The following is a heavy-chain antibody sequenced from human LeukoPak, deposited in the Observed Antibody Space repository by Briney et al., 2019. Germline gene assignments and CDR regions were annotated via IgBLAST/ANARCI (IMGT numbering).Heavy chain of an antibody. J-gene: IGHJ6*03. D-gene: IGHD6-6*01. V-gene: IGHV4-59*01. CDR3: ARAKAAYSSSHYYYYYMDV. CDR2: IYYSWST. Sequence: SETLSLTCTVSGGSISSYYWSWIRQPPGKGLEWIGYIYYSWSTNYNPSLKSRVTISVDTSKNQFSLKLSSVTAADTAVYYCARAKAAYSSSHYYYYYMDVWGKGTTVTVSS. CDR1: GGSISSYY.